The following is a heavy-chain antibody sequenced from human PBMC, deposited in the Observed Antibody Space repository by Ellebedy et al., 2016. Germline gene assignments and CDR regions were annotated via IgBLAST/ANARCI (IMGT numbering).Heavy chain of an antibody. D-gene: IGHD2-21*02. CDR2: ISYDGKA. CDR3: AKDLGALEVLTATDGMDV. Sequence: GESLKISCAASGFTFMVYAMHWVRQAPGKGLEWMAVISYDGKAYYADSVRGRFTISRDNSKKTINLQMNSLRVEDTAVYYCAKDLGALEVLTATDGMDVWGQGTTVTVSS. CDR1: GFTFMVYA. V-gene: IGHV3-30*04. J-gene: IGHJ6*02.